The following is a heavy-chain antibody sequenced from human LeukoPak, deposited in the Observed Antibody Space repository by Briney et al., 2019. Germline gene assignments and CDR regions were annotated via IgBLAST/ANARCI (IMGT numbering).Heavy chain of an antibody. CDR3: ARDRLYSSGWPYYFDY. J-gene: IGHJ4*02. D-gene: IGHD6-19*01. CDR2: ISYDGSNK. Sequence: PGGSLRLSCATSGSIFTTYGIHWVRQAPGKGLEWVAVISYDGSNKYYADSVKGRFTISRDNSKNTLYLQMNSLRAEDTAVYYCARDRLYSSGWPYYFDYWGQGTLVTVSS. V-gene: IGHV3-30*19. CDR1: GSIFTTYG.